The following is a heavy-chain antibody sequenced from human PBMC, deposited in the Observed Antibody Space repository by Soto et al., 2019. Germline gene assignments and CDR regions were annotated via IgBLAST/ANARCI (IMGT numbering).Heavy chain of an antibody. CDR2: MHPNNGGT. CDR3: AADVIGVAGDFDH. Sequence: QVQLVQSGAEVQKPGASVKVSCKASGYTFSDYYLHWVRQAPGQALEWVGWMHPNNGGTNYAQKFRGRVTMTRDTSITTAFMELSSLSADDTAVYYCAADVIGVAGDFDHWGQGTLVSVSS. V-gene: IGHV1-2*02. D-gene: IGHD6-19*01. J-gene: IGHJ4*02. CDR1: GYTFSDYY.